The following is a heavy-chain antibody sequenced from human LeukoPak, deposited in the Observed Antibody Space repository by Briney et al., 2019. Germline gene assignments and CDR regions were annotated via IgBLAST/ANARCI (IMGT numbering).Heavy chain of an antibody. J-gene: IGHJ5*02. CDR3: STQRPLYDFWSGYNWFDP. CDR1: GGSFSGYY. CDR2: INHSGST. V-gene: IGHV4-34*01. D-gene: IGHD3-3*01. Sequence: SETLSLTCAVNGGSFSGYYWSWIRQPPGKGLEWIGEINHSGSTNYNPSLKSRVTISVDTSKNQFSLKLSSVTAADTAVYYCSTQRPLYDFWSGYNWFDPWGQGTLVTVSS.